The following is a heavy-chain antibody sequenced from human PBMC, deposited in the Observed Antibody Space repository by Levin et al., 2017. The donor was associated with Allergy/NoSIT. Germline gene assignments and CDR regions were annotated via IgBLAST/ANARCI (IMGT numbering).Heavy chain of an antibody. J-gene: IGHJ3*02. V-gene: IGHV3-48*04. CDR3: ARYNWGLTGRKDFDI. CDR2: ISSSSSTI. D-gene: IGHD7-27*01. Sequence: GGSLRLSCAASGFTFSSYSMNWVRQAPGKGPEWLSYISSSSSTIYYAYSVKDLFTISIYNAKNSLYLQMNSLRAEDTSLYYCARYNWGLTGRKDFDIWGKGKKV. CDR1: GFTFSSYS.